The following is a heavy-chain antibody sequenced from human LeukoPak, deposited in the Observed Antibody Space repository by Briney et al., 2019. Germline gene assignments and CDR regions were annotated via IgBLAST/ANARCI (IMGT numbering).Heavy chain of an antibody. CDR1: GFTFSGYG. CDR2: IWYDGSNK. J-gene: IGHJ4*03. D-gene: IGHD1-26*01. Sequence: GGSLRLSCAASGFTFSGYGMHWVRQAPGKGLEWVAVIWYDGSNKYYADSVKGRFTISRDNSKNTLYLQMNSLRADDTAVYYCATEKSGSYYGYFDSWGQGTLVTVSS. CDR3: ATEKSGSYYGYFDS. V-gene: IGHV3-33*01.